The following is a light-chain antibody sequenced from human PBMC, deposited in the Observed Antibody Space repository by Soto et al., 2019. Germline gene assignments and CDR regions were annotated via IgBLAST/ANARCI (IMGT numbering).Light chain of an antibody. CDR1: QSVSSN. Sequence: EIVMTQSPATLSVSPGERATLSCRPSQSVSSNLAWYQQKPGQAPRLLIYGASTRATGIPARFSGSGSGTEFTLTISGLQSEDFAVYYCQQYNNWPPYTFGQGTKLEIK. V-gene: IGKV3-15*01. CDR2: GAS. J-gene: IGKJ2*01. CDR3: QQYNNWPPYT.